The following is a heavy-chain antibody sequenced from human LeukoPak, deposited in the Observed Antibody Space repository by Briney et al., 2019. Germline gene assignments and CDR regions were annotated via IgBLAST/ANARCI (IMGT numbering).Heavy chain of an antibody. CDR3: ARGEQEMATMSIDY. J-gene: IGHJ4*02. CDR2: ISSLGSTI. Sequence: GGSLRLSCAASGFTFSTYSMNWVSQAPGKGLEWVSYISSLGSTIYYADSVKGRFPIFRDNAKNSLYLQMDGLRAEDTAVYYCARGEQEMATMSIDYWGQGTLVTVSS. CDR1: GFTFSTYS. D-gene: IGHD5-24*01. V-gene: IGHV3-48*01.